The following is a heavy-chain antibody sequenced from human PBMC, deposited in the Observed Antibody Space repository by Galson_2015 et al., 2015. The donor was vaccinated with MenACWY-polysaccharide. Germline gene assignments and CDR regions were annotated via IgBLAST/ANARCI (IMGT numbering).Heavy chain of an antibody. Sequence: SLRLSCAASGFTFSNFWMSWVRQAPGKELEWVSSIKQDGSEKYLVDSVKGRFTISRDNAEDSLFLQMNSLRAEDTAAYYCARERRVRGVYFAQWGQGTLVTVAS. V-gene: IGHV3-7*01. CDR3: ARERRVRGVYFAQ. CDR1: GFTFSNFW. J-gene: IGHJ4*02. CDR2: IKQDGSEK. D-gene: IGHD3-10*01.